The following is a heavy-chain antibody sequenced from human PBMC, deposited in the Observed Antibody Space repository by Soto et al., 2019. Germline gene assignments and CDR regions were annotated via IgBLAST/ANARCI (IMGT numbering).Heavy chain of an antibody. Sequence: PGGSLRLSCAASGFTFSSYAMTWVRQAPGKGLEWVSIVSYNGGDTYYADSVKGRFTISRDNSKDTVDLQMNGLRAEDTAVYYCAKPYDYGDYYFDYWGQGTLVTVSS. CDR2: VSYNGGDT. J-gene: IGHJ4*02. CDR3: AKPYDYGDYYFDY. D-gene: IGHD4-17*01. CDR1: GFTFSSYA. V-gene: IGHV3-23*01.